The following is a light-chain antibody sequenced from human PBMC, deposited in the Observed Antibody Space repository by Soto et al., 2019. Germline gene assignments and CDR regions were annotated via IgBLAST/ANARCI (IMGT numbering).Light chain of an antibody. J-gene: IGKJ4*01. V-gene: IGKV1-39*01. CDR1: QSIDNY. Sequence: DIQMTQSPSSLSASVGDRVTITCRASQSIDNYLNWYQHKPGEAPKLLIYGISTLQTGVPLRFSGSGSGTDFTLTISSLQAEDFATYFCQESYTSPAVSFGGGTKVDIK. CDR2: GIS. CDR3: QESYTSPAVS.